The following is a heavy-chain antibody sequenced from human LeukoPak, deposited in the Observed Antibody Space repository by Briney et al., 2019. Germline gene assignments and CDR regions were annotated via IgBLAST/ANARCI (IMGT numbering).Heavy chain of an antibody. D-gene: IGHD3-22*01. V-gene: IGHV4-31*03. CDR1: GGSISSGGYY. CDR2: IYYSGST. Sequence: SETLSLTCTVSGGSISSGGYYWSWIRQHPGKGLEWIGYIYYSGSTYYNPSLKSRVTISVDTSKNQFSLKLSSVTAADTAVYYCATFPPYYYDNSGYSDPPRDYWGQGTLVTVSS. J-gene: IGHJ4*02. CDR3: ATFPPYYYDNSGYSDPPRDY.